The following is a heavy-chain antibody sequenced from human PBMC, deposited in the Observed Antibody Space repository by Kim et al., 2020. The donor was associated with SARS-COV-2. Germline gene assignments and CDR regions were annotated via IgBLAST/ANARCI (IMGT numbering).Heavy chain of an antibody. J-gene: IGHJ3*02. D-gene: IGHD3-22*01. CDR2: IYYSGST. Sequence: SETLSLTCTVSGGSISSGGYYWSWIRQHPGKGLEWIGYIYYSGSTYYNPSLKSRVTISVDTSKNQFSLKLSSVTAADTAVYYCARGNNYYDSSGYYWGYAFDIWGQGTMVTVSS. CDR3: ARGNNYYDSSGYYWGYAFDI. CDR1: GGSISSGGYY. V-gene: IGHV4-31*03.